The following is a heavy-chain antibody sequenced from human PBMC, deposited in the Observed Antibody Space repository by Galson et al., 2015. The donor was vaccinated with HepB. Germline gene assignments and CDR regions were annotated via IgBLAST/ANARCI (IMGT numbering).Heavy chain of an antibody. V-gene: IGHV5-10-1*01. Sequence: QSGAEVKKPGESLRISCKGSGYSFTSYWISWVRQMPGKGLEWMGRIDPRDSNTKYSPSFQGHVTISVDKSINTAYLQWSSLKASDTAMYFCARHRPYADFDYWGQGTLVSVSS. CDR1: GYSFTSYW. D-gene: IGHD3-16*01. CDR2: IDPRDSNT. CDR3: ARHRPYADFDY. J-gene: IGHJ4*02.